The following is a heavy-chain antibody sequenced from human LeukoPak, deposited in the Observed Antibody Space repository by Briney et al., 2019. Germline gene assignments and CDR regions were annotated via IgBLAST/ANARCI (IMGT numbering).Heavy chain of an antibody. Sequence: SETLSLTCTVSGGSISSSSYYWGWIRQPPGKGLEWIGSIYYSGSTYYNPSPKSRVTISVDTSKNQFSLKLSSVTAADTAVYYCARQGIAAAGRKPFDYWGQGTLVTVSS. CDR3: ARQGIAAAGRKPFDY. J-gene: IGHJ4*02. CDR2: IYYSGST. D-gene: IGHD6-13*01. V-gene: IGHV4-39*01. CDR1: GGSISSSSYY.